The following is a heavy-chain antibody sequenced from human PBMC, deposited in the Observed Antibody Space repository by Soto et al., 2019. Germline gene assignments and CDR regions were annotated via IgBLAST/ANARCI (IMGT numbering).Heavy chain of an antibody. CDR1: GFSISSGGYY. V-gene: IGHV4-31*03. D-gene: IGHD3-10*01. Sequence: SETMSLTCTFSGFSISSGGYYWSWIRQHPGKGLEWIGYIYYSGSTSYNPSLKSRVTISVDTSKNQFSLKLSSVTAADTAVYYCARDLRFRGFYGMDVWGQGTTVTVSS. CDR2: IYYSGST. CDR3: ARDLRFRGFYGMDV. J-gene: IGHJ6*02.